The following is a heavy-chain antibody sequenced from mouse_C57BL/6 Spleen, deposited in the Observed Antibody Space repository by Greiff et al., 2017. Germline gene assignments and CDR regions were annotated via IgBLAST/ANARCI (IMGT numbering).Heavy chain of an antibody. V-gene: IGHV5-12*01. Sequence: EVQLQESGGGLVQPGGSLKLSCAASGFTFSDYYMYWVRQTPEKRLEWVAYISNGGGSTYYPDTVKGRFTISRDNAKNTLYLQMSRLKSEDTAMYYCARQSLGYFDVWGTGTTVTVSS. CDR3: ARQSLGYFDV. CDR2: ISNGGGST. J-gene: IGHJ1*03. D-gene: IGHD6-2*01. CDR1: GFTFSDYY.